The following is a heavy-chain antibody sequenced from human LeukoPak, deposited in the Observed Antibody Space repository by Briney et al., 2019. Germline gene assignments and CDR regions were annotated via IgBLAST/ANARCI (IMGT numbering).Heavy chain of an antibody. V-gene: IGHV3-48*01. CDR2: IGIDSGNT. J-gene: IGHJ4*02. Sequence: GGSLRLSCAASGFTFSDYSMNWVRQAPGKGLEWILYIGIDSGNTNYADSVKGRFTISGDKAKNSLYLRMNSLRVEDTAVYYCARDYKYAFDNWGQGTLVTVSS. D-gene: IGHD5-24*01. CDR3: ARDYKYAFDN. CDR1: GFTFSDYS.